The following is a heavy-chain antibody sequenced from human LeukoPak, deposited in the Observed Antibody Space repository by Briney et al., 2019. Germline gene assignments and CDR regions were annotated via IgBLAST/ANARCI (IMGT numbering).Heavy chain of an antibody. D-gene: IGHD3-3*01. J-gene: IGHJ4*02. Sequence: ASVKVSCKASGYTFTGYYMHWVRQAPGQGLEWMGWINPNSGGTNYAQKFQGRVTMTRDTSISTAYMELSRLRSDDTAVYYCARGPLSITIFGVVIHNSYFDYWGQGTLVTVSS. CDR2: INPNSGGT. CDR3: ARGPLSITIFGVVIHNSYFDY. V-gene: IGHV1-2*02. CDR1: GYTFTGYY.